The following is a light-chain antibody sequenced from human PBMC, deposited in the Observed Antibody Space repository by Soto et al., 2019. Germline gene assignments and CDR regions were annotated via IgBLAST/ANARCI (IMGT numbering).Light chain of an antibody. J-gene: IGKJ5*01. CDR3: QQYNNWPPIT. Sequence: DIVLTQSPATLSLSPGERATLSCGASQTVDKNYLGWYQQKPGQAPRLLIYGASTRATGIPARFSGSGSGTEFTLTISSLQSEDFAVYYCQQYNNWPPITFGQGTRLEIK. CDR2: GAS. V-gene: IGKV3D-15*01. CDR1: QTVDKN.